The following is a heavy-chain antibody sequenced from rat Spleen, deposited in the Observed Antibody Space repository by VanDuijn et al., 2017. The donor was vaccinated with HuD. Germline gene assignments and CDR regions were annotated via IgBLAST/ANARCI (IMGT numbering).Heavy chain of an antibody. V-gene: IGHV5-31*01. J-gene: IGHJ3*01. CDR3: ARMNYYDGTYY. Sequence: EVQLVESGGGLVQPGRSLKLSCVASGFTFNNYYMAWVRQAPTKGLEWIASISNARGITYYPDSVKGRFTISRDNAKNALYLQMDSLRSEDTATYYCARMNYYDGTYYWGQGTLVTVSS. CDR1: GFTFNNYY. D-gene: IGHD1-12*02. CDR2: ISNARGIT.